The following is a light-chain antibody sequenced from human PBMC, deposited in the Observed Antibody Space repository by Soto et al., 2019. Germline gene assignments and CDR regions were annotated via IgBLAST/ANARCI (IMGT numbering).Light chain of an antibody. CDR3: AAWDDSLNAVV. Sequence: QAVLTQPPSASGTPGQMGTISCSGSISNIGSKTVNWYQQLPGTSPKLLIYTNNQRPTGVPDRFSSSKSGNSASLAITGLQSEYEDDYYCAAWDDSLNAVVFGGGTKLTVI. CDR1: ISNIGSKT. J-gene: IGLJ2*01. V-gene: IGLV1-44*01. CDR2: TNN.